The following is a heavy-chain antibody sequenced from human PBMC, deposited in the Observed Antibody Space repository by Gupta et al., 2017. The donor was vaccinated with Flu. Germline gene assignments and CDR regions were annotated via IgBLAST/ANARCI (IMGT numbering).Heavy chain of an antibody. CDR1: GYTFRDYY. CDR3: ARERYCSSTSCYRWFDP. D-gene: IGHD2-2*02. CDR2: INPNSGGT. Sequence: QVQLVQSGAEVKKPGASVKVSCKASGYTFRDYYMPWVRQAPGQGLEWMGRINPNSGGTNYAQKFQGRVTMTRDTSISTAYMELSRLRSDDTAMYYCARERYCSSTSCYRWFDPWGQGTLVTVSS. J-gene: IGHJ5*02. V-gene: IGHV1-2*06.